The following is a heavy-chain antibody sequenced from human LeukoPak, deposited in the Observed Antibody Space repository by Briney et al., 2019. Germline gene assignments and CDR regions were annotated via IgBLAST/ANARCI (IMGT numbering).Heavy chain of an antibody. Sequence: SVKVSCKASGGTFSSYAISWVRQAPGQGLEWMGRIIPILGIANYAQKFQGRVTITADKSTSTAYMELSSLRSEDTAVYYCARGGCSGGSCYFGVAFDIWGQGTMVTVSS. CDR3: ARGGCSGGSCYFGVAFDI. J-gene: IGHJ3*02. V-gene: IGHV1-69*04. CDR1: GGTFSSYA. CDR2: IIPILGIA. D-gene: IGHD2-15*01.